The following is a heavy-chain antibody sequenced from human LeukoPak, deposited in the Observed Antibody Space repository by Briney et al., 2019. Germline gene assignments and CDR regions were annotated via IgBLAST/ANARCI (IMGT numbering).Heavy chain of an antibody. CDR1: GYTFTSYD. V-gene: IGHV1-8*01. J-gene: IGHJ1*01. D-gene: IGHD3-9*01. Sequence: ASVKVSCKASGYTFTSYDINWVRQATRQGLEWMGWMNPNSGNTGYAQKFQGRVTMTRNTSISTAYMELSSLRSEDTAVYYCARVDLPLKYFQHWGQGTLVTVSS. CDR3: ARVDLPLKYFQH. CDR2: MNPNSGNT.